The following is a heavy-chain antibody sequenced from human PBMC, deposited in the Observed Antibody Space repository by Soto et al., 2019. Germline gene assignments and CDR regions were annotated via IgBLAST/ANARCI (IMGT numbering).Heavy chain of an antibody. CDR2: IFYSGST. Sequence: PSETLSLTCSVSGGSVSTGSYYWSWIRQPPGKGLEWIGYIFYSGSTKYNPSLKRRVTISVDTSKNQFSLRLNSVTAADTAVYYCATVAAAARAFDPWGQGTLVTVSS. V-gene: IGHV4-61*01. J-gene: IGHJ5*02. D-gene: IGHD6-6*01. CDR1: GGSVSTGSYY. CDR3: ATVAAAARAFDP.